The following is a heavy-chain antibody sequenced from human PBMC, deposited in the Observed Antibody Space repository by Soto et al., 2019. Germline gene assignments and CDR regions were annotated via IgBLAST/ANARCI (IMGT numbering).Heavy chain of an antibody. J-gene: IGHJ3*02. D-gene: IGHD3-22*01. CDR1: GGSISSSSYY. Sequence: QLQLQESGPGLVKPSETLSLTCTVSGGSISSSSYYWGWIRQPPGKGLEWIGSIYYSGSTYYNPSLKSRVTISVDTSKNQFSLKLSSVTAADTAVCYCARLEIYYDSSGLFRVRGAFDIWGQGTMVTVSS. CDR2: IYYSGST. CDR3: ARLEIYYDSSGLFRVRGAFDI. V-gene: IGHV4-39*01.